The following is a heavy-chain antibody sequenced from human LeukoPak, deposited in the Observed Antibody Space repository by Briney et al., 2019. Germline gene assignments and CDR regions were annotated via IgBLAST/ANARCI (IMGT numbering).Heavy chain of an antibody. D-gene: IGHD3-16*01. V-gene: IGHV3-66*01. CDR1: GFIVSNNY. J-gene: IGHJ6*03. Sequence: PGGSLRLSCAAPGFIVSNNYINWVRQAPGKGLEWVSVIYSGGSTYYADSVKGRFTISRDSSKNTLYLQMNSLRVEDTAVYYCARDPRGQAPFHMDVWGRGTTVTVSS. CDR2: IYSGGST. CDR3: ARDPRGQAPFHMDV.